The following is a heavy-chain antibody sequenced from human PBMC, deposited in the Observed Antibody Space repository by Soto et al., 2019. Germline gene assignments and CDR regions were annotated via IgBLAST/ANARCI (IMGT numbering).Heavy chain of an antibody. J-gene: IGHJ4*02. CDR2: ISSTTNYI. CDR3: ARESEDLTSNFDY. CDR1: GFTFTRFS. V-gene: IGHV3-21*06. Sequence: EVQLVESGGGLVKPGGSLRLSCAASGFTFTRFSMNWVRQAPGKGLEWVSSISSTTNYIYYGDSMKGRFTISRDNAKNSLYREMNSLRAEDLAVYYCARESEDLTSNFDYWGQGTLVTVSS.